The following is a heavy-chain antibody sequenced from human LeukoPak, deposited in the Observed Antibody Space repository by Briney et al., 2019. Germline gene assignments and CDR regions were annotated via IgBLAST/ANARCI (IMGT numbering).Heavy chain of an antibody. Sequence: QPGGSLRLSCAASGFTFSSYWMSRVRQAPGKGLEWVANIKEDGSEKYYVDSVKGRFTISRDNAKNSLYLQMNSLRAEDTAVYYCARGRVLAVAAFDYWGQGTLVTVSS. V-gene: IGHV3-7*01. CDR1: GFTFSSYW. CDR3: ARGRVLAVAAFDY. D-gene: IGHD6-19*01. J-gene: IGHJ4*02. CDR2: IKEDGSEK.